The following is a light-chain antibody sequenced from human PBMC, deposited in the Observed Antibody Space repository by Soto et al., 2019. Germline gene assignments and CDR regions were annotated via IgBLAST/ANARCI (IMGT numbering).Light chain of an antibody. V-gene: IGLV2-8*01. CDR2: EVN. J-gene: IGLJ1*01. CDR3: NSYAGSNIYV. Sequence: QSALTQPSSASGSPGQSVTISCTGTSSDVGGYNFVSWYQHHPGKAPNFIIYEVNKRPSGVPNRFSGSKSGNTASLTVSGLQAEDEADYYCNSYAGSNIYVFGTGTKVTVL. CDR1: SSDVGGYNF.